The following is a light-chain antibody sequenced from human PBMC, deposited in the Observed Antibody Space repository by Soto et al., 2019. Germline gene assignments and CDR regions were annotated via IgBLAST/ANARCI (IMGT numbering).Light chain of an antibody. CDR3: QQYGSSPSWT. Sequence: EIVLTQSPGTLSLSPGERATLSCRASQSVSSSYLAWYQQKPGQAPRRLIYGASSRATGIPDRFSGSGSGTDCTLTISRLEPEDFAVYYCQQYGSSPSWTFGQGTKVEIK. CDR1: QSVSSSY. CDR2: GAS. V-gene: IGKV3-20*01. J-gene: IGKJ1*01.